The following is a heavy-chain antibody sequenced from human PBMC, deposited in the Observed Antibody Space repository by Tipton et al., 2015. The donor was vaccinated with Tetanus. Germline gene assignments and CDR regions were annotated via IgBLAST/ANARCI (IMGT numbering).Heavy chain of an antibody. CDR2: IYYSGST. J-gene: IGHJ4*02. D-gene: IGHD1-7*01. CDR3: ARSGITGTRVDY. V-gene: IGHV4-59*01. Sequence: TLSLTCTVSGGSISSYYWSWIRQPPGKGLEWIGYIYYSGSTNYNPSLKSRVTISVDTSKNQFSLKLSSVTAADTAVYYCARSGITGTRVDYWGQGTLVTVSS. CDR1: GGSISSYY.